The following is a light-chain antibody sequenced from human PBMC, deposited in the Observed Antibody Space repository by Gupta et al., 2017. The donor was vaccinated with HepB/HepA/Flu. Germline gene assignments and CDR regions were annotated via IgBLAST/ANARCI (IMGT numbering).Light chain of an antibody. CDR3: QQYNNWPPWT. J-gene: IGKJ1*01. CDR2: GAS. V-gene: IGKV3-15*01. CDR1: QSVSSN. Sequence: EIVMTQSSATLSVSPGERATLSCRASQSVSSNLAWYQQKPGQAPRLLIYGASTRATGIPARFSGSGSGTEFTLTINSLQSEDFAVYYCQQYNNWPPWTFGQGTKVEIK.